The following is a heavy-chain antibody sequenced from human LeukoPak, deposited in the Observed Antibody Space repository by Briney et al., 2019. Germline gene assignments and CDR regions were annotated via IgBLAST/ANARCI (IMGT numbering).Heavy chain of an antibody. CDR3: ARESFKAVAGYLDY. J-gene: IGHJ4*02. Sequence: PGGSLRLSCAASGFTFSTYAMTWVRQGPGKGLEWVSGISGSGDTTYYADSEKGRFTTSRDNFRNTLYLQMNSLTVADTAVYFCARESFKAVAGYLDYWGQGILVTVSS. CDR1: GFTFSTYA. D-gene: IGHD6-19*01. V-gene: IGHV3-23*01. CDR2: ISGSGDTT.